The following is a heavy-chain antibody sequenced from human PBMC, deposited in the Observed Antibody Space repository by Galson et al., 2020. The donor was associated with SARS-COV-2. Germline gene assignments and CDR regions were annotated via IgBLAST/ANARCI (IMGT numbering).Heavy chain of an antibody. D-gene: IGHD5-12*01. CDR2: INDSGST. V-gene: IGHV4-34*01. CDR3: GRCIVAGNWFDP. Sequence: SETLSLTCAVYGGSFSGYYWSWIRQPPGKGLEWIGEINDSGSTNYNPSLKSRVTISVDTSKNQFSLKLSSVTAADTAVYYCGRCIVAGNWFDPWGQGTLVTVSS. J-gene: IGHJ5*02. CDR1: GGSFSGYY.